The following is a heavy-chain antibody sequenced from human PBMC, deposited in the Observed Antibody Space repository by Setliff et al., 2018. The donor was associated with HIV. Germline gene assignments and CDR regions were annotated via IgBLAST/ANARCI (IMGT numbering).Heavy chain of an antibody. J-gene: IGHJ6*02. CDR1: GGSIRSHY. D-gene: IGHD2-2*01. Sequence: SETLSLTCTVSGGSIRSHYWNWIRQSPGKGLEWIAYFYYSGSPNYNPSLKSRVTMSVDTSKNQISLTLTSVTSADAAVYYCARGQWPAPRPDFSDGYYNYGMDVWGQGTTVTVSS. V-gene: IGHV4-59*11. CDR3: ARGQWPAPRPDFSDGYYNYGMDV. CDR2: FYYSGSP.